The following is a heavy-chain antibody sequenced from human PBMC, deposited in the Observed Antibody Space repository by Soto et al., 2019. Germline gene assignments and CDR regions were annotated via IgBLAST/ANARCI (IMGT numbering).Heavy chain of an antibody. CDR3: ARGIAVAGEYDFDY. V-gene: IGHV4-4*02. D-gene: IGHD6-19*01. J-gene: IGHJ4*02. Sequence: SETLSHTCAVSGGSISSSNWWSWVRQPPGKGLEWIGEIYHSGSTNYNPSLKSRVTISVDKSKNQFSLKLSSVTAADTAVYYCARGIAVAGEYDFDYWGQGTLVTVSS. CDR2: IYHSGST. CDR1: GGSISSSNW.